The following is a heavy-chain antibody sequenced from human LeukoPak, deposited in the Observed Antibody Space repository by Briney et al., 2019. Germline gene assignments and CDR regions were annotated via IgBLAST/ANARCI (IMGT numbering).Heavy chain of an antibody. J-gene: IGHJ4*02. D-gene: IGHD1-1*01. V-gene: IGHV3-30*02. Sequence: PGGSLRLSCSASGFTFSTYGMHWVRQAPGKGLEWVAFIRYDGSDKYYADSVKGRFTISRDNSKNTVYLQMNNLRAEDTAVYFCAKGQDNVQLEPDDWGQGTLVTVSS. CDR1: GFTFSTYG. CDR2: IRYDGSDK. CDR3: AKGQDNVQLEPDD.